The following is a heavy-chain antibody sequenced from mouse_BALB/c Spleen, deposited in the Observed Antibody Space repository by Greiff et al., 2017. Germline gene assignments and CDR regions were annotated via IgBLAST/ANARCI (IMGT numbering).Heavy chain of an antibody. D-gene: IGHD2-3*01. CDR1: GYSITSDYA. V-gene: IGHV3-2*02. Sequence: VQLKESGPGLVKPSQSLSLTCTVTGYSITSDYAWNWIRQFPGNKLEWMGYISYSGSTSYNPSLKSRISITRDTSKNQFFLQLNSVTTEDTATYYCASRGYSLWFAYWGQGTLVTVSA. CDR3: ASRGYSLWFAY. J-gene: IGHJ3*01. CDR2: ISYSGST.